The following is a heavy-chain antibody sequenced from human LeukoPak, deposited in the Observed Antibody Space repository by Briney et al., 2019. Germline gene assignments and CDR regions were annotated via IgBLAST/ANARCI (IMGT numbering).Heavy chain of an antibody. CDR1: GGSFSGYY. J-gene: IGHJ3*02. CDR3: ARGRYDYYDSSGSDDAFDI. D-gene: IGHD3-22*01. CDR2: INHSGST. V-gene: IGHV4-34*01. Sequence: ASETLSLTCAVYGGSFSGYYWSWIRQPPGKGREWIWEINHSGSTNYNPSLKSRVTISVDTSKNQFSLKLSSVTAADTAVYYCARGRYDYYDSSGSDDAFDIWGQGTMVTV.